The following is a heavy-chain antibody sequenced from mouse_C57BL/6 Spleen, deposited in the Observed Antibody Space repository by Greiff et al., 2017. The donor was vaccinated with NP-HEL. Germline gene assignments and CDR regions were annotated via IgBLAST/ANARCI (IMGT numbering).Heavy chain of an antibody. D-gene: IGHD4-1*01. V-gene: IGHV1-72*01. CDR1: GYTFTSYW. CDR2: IDPNSGGT. Sequence: QVQLQQPGAELVKPGASVKLSCKASGYTFTSYWMHWVKQRPGRGLEWIGRIDPNSGGTKYNEKFKSKATLTVDKPSSTAYMQLSSLTSADSAGYDCARSLTGPNWYLEVWGTGTTVTVSS. CDR3: ARSLTGPNWYLEV. J-gene: IGHJ1*03.